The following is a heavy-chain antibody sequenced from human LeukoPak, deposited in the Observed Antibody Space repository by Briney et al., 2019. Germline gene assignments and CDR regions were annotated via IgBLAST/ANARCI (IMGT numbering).Heavy chain of an antibody. V-gene: IGHV4-59*01. CDR2: IYKFGTT. D-gene: IGHD2-15*01. CDR1: GDSHTGYY. Sequence: SETLSLTCTVFGDSHTGYYLKWVRQPPGKGLEWIGHIYKFGTTNYNPSLKSRLTISADTSKNQFSLKLRSVTAAGTAVYYCVIGVGWQPDYWGQGGLVTVSS. J-gene: IGHJ4*02. CDR3: VIGVGWQPDY.